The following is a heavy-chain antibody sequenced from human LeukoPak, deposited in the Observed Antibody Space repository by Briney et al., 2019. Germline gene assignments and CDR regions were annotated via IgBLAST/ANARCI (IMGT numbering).Heavy chain of an antibody. J-gene: IGHJ5*02. V-gene: IGHV1-2*02. D-gene: IGHD6-6*01. CDR3: ARDAYSSFWFDP. CDR1: GYTFTGYY. Sequence: GGSVKVSCKASGYTFTGYYMHWVRQAPGQGLEWMGWINPNSGGTNYAQKFQGRVTMTRDTSISTAYMELSRLRSDDTAVYYCARDAYSSFWFDPWGQGTLVTVSS. CDR2: INPNSGGT.